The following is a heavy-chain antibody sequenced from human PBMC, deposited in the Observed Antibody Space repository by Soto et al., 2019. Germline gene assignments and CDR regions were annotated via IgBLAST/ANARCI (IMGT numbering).Heavy chain of an antibody. CDR2: TYYRSKWYY. CDR1: GYSVAGYSAA. CDR3: ARGRASFYYYGLDV. Sequence: SHTLSLTCAISGYSVAGYSAAWNLIRQCPSRGLEWLGRTYYRSKWYYEYAVSVKSRITIHPDTSKNQFSLHLNSVSPDDTAVYYCARGRASFYYYGLDVWGQGTTVTVSS. J-gene: IGHJ6*02. V-gene: IGHV6-1*01.